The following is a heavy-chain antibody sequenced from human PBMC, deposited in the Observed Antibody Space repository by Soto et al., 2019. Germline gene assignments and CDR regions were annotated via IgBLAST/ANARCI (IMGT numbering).Heavy chain of an antibody. D-gene: IGHD5-18*01. J-gene: IGHJ6*03. CDR2: INSDGSGT. CDR3: ARDLKRYSYVLGGDYYYMDV. Sequence: PGGSLRLSCAASGFTFSSYWMHWVRQAPGKGLVWVSRINSDGSGTSYADSVKGRFTISRDNAKNTLYLQMNSLRAEDTAVYYCARDLKRYSYVLGGDYYYMDVWGKGTTVTVSS. V-gene: IGHV3-74*01. CDR1: GFTFSSYW.